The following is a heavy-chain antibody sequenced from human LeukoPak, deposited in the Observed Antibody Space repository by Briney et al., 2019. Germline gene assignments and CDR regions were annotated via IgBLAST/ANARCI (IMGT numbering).Heavy chain of an antibody. Sequence: GGSLRLSCAASGFTFSSYAMSWVRQAPGNGLELVSAISGSGGSTYYADSVKGRFTISRDNTKNTLYLQMNSLRAEDTAVYYCAKADWYDHGDYWGQGTLVTVSS. D-gene: IGHD1-1*01. J-gene: IGHJ4*02. V-gene: IGHV3-23*01. CDR1: GFTFSSYA. CDR3: AKADWYDHGDY. CDR2: ISGSGGST.